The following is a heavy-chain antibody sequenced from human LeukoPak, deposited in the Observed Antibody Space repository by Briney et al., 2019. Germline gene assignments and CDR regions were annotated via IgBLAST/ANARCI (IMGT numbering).Heavy chain of an antibody. CDR2: IYWDDDK. V-gene: IGHV2-5*02. J-gene: IGHJ6*03. CDR3: AHSTHPTWLRNYYYYMDV. Sequence: SGPTLLNPTPTLTLTCTFSGFSLRTSGVGVGWIRQPPGKALEWLSLIYWDDDKRYSPSLKSRLTITKDTSKNQVVLTMPNMDPVDTATYYCAHSTHPTWLRNYYYYMDVWGKGTTVTVSS. D-gene: IGHD5-12*01. CDR1: GFSLRTSGVG.